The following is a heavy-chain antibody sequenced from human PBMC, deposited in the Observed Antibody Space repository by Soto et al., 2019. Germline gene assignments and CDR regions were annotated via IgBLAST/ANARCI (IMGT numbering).Heavy chain of an antibody. CDR1: GGSISSYY. D-gene: IGHD3-10*01. Sequence: SETLSLTCTVSGGSISSYYWSWIRQPPGKRLEWIGYIYYSGSTNYNPSLKSRVTISVDTSKNQFSLKLSSVTAADTAVYYCARSQGSGYYYYYGMDVWGQGTTVTV. J-gene: IGHJ6*02. CDR3: ARSQGSGYYYYYGMDV. CDR2: IYYSGST. V-gene: IGHV4-59*01.